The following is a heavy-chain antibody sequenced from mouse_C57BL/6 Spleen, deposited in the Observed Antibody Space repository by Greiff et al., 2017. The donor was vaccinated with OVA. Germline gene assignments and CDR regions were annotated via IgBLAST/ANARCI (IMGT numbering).Heavy chain of an antibody. V-gene: IGHV1-82*01. CDR2: IYPGAGDT. D-gene: IGHD4-1*01. Sequence: QVQLQQSGPELVKPGASVKISCKASGYAFSSSWMNWVKQRPGKGLEWIGRIYPGAGDTNYNGKFKGKATLTADKSSSTAYMQLSSLTSEDSAVYFCARRGWDGGDYWGQGTTLTVSS. CDR3: ARRGWDGGDY. J-gene: IGHJ2*01. CDR1: GYAFSSSW.